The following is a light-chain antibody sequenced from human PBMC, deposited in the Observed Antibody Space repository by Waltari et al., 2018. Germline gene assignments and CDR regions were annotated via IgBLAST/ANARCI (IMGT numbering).Light chain of an antibody. Sequence: QSALTQPASVSGSPGQSITISCTGTSSADGSSHLVAWYQQHPGKAPKLMIYEVSKRPSGVSNRFSGSKSGNTASLTISGLQAEDEADYYCCSYAGSSSVVFGGGTKLTVL. V-gene: IGLV2-23*02. CDR3: CSYAGSSSVV. J-gene: IGLJ2*01. CDR1: SSADGSSHL. CDR2: EVS.